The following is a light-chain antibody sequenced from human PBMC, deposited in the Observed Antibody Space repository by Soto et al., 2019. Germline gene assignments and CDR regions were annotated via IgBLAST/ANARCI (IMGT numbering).Light chain of an antibody. CDR3: SSYTSSSSQV. CDR2: EVS. CDR1: SSDVGGYKY. Sequence: QSALTQPASVSGSPGQSITISCTGTSSDVGGYKYVSWYQQDPGKAPKLMIYEVSNRPSGVSNRFSGSKSGNTASLTISGLQAEDEADYYCSSYTSSSSQVFGGGTQLTVL. J-gene: IGLJ3*02. V-gene: IGLV2-14*01.